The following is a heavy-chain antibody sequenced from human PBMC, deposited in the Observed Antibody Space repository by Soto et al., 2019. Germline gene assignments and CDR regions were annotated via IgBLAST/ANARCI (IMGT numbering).Heavy chain of an antibody. Sequence: QVQLREPAPGLVRPPQPLPPTCPSPGGPISSGDASGTWIRQPPGKGLEWIGYIYYSGSTYYNPSLKSRLTMSVDTSKNQFSLKLSSVTAADTAVYYCARDRAKWKDYYYYGMDVWGQGTTVTVSS. CDR2: IYYSGST. CDR3: ARDRAKWKDYYYYGMDV. D-gene: IGHD1-20*01. CDR1: GGPISSGDAS. V-gene: IGHV4-30-4*01. J-gene: IGHJ6*02.